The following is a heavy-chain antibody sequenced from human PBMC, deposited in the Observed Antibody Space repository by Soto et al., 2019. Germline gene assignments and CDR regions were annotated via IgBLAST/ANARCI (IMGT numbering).Heavy chain of an antibody. CDR1: GGTFSGHG. CDR2: IMPTFGSA. J-gene: IGHJ4*02. D-gene: IGHD1-26*01. CDR3: ASERSAQYCDY. V-gene: IGHV1-69*06. Sequence: SVKVSCKASGGTFSGHGIAWVRQVPGQGLEWMGGIMPTFGSATYAPKFQGRVTISADKSTSTAYMELSSLRSEDTAVYFCASERSAQYCDYWRRGTMFGVSS.